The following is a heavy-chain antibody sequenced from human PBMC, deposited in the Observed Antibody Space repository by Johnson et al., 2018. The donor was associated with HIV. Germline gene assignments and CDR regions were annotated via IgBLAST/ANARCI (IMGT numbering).Heavy chain of an antibody. V-gene: IGHV3-15*01. D-gene: IGHD4-17*01. CDR1: GVIFSDYY. J-gene: IGHJ3*02. Sequence: VQLVESGGGLVKPGGSLRLSCAVSGVIFSDYYMSWIRQAPGKGLDWVGRIYSKTEGGTTEYAAPVKGRFTISRDDSKNTLYLQMNSLRAEDTAVYYCARGRKTVTTVRPSAFDIWGQGTMVTVSS. CDR2: IYSKTEGGTT. CDR3: ARGRKTVTTVRPSAFDI.